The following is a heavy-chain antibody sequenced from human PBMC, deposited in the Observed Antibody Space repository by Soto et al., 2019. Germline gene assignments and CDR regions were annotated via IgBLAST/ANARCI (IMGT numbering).Heavy chain of an antibody. J-gene: IGHJ2*01. D-gene: IGHD7-27*01. V-gene: IGHV3-15*01. Sequence: GESLKISCAASGFTFSNAWMSWVRQAPGKGLEWVGRIKSKTDGGTTDYAAPVKGRFTISRDDSKNTLYLQMNSLKTEDTAVYYCTTSLTLVYWYFDLWGRGTLVTVSS. CDR3: TTSLTLVYWYFDL. CDR1: GFTFSNAW. CDR2: IKSKTDGGTT.